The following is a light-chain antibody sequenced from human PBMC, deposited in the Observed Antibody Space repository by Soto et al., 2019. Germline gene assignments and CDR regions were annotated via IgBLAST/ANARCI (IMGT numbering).Light chain of an antibody. Sequence: SASTGDRVTISCRATQGISSYLAWYQQKPGKAPKLLIYAASTLQRGVSSRFSGSGSGTDFTLTIDSLQPDDFAIYYCQQCFSIPPTFGHGTKVDIK. J-gene: IGKJ1*01. CDR2: AAS. CDR3: QQCFSIPPT. V-gene: IGKV1-8*01. CDR1: QGISSY.